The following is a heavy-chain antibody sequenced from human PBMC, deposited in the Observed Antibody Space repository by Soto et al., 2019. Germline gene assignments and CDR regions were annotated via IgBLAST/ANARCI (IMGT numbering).Heavy chain of an antibody. Sequence: QVQLQQWGAGLLKPSETLSLTCAVYGGSFSGYYWSWIRQPPGKGLECIGEINHSGSTNYNPSLNSRVTLSVDTSKNQVSLKLSSVTAADTAVYYCARVSGIYYYGMDVWGQGTTVTVSS. D-gene: IGHD3-10*01. CDR3: ARVSGIYYYGMDV. J-gene: IGHJ6*02. CDR1: GGSFSGYY. V-gene: IGHV4-34*01. CDR2: INHSGST.